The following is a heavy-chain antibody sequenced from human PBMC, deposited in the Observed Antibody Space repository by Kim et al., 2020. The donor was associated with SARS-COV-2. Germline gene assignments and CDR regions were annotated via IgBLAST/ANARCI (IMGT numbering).Heavy chain of an antibody. Sequence: SETLSLTCTVSGGSISSGSYYWSWIRQPAGKGLEWIGRIYTSGSTNYNPSLKSRVTISVDTSKNQFSLKLSSVTAADTAVYYCARGTLMTPDYYYYGMDVWGQGTTVTVSS. CDR1: GGSISSGSYY. J-gene: IGHJ6*02. V-gene: IGHV4-61*02. CDR3: ARGTLMTPDYYYYGMDV. CDR2: IYTSGST.